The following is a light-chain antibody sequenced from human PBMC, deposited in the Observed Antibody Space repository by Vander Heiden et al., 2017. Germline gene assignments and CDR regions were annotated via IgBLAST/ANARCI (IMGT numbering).Light chain of an antibody. V-gene: IGLV3-25*03. CDR2: KDS. CDR3: QSADSSGTYV. J-gene: IGLJ1*01. Sequence: SYDLTQPPSVSVSPAQTARITCSGDALPKQYAYWYQQKPGQAPVLVIYKDSERPSGIPERFSGSSSGTTVTLTISGVQAEDEADYYCQSADSSGTYVFGTGTKVTVL. CDR1: ALPKQY.